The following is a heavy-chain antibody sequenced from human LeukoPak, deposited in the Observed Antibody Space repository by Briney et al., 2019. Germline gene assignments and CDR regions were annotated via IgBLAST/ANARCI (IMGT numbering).Heavy chain of an antibody. D-gene: IGHD6-19*01. CDR2: IYHSGST. J-gene: IGHJ4*02. Sequence: SETLSLTCTVSGGSISSGGYYWSWIRQPPGKGLEWIGYIYHSGSTYYNPSLKSRVTISVDRSKNQFSLKLSSVTAADTAVYYCARKNSSGWTQDYYFDYWGQGTLVTVSS. CDR1: GGSISSGGYY. CDR3: ARKNSSGWTQDYYFDY. V-gene: IGHV4-30-2*01.